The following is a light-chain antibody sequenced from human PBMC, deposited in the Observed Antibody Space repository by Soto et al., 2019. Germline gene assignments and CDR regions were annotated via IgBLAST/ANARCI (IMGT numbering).Light chain of an antibody. CDR3: QQTYTTPQT. CDR1: LSISDY. J-gene: IGKJ2*01. CDR2: AAS. Sequence: DIQMTQSPFSLSASVGDRVTITCRASLSISDYLNWYQQKVGKAPKLLIYAASTLQSGVPSRFSGSGSGTEFTLTINSLQPEDFATYYCQQTYTTPQTFGQGTKLEIK. V-gene: IGKV1-39*01.